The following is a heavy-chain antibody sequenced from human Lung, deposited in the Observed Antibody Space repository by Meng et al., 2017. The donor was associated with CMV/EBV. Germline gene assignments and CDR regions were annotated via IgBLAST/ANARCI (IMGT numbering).Heavy chain of an antibody. D-gene: IGHD2-15*01. CDR3: ARVGWDYYYYGMDV. J-gene: IGHJ6*02. V-gene: IGHV4-59*01. CDR1: GGSISSYY. Sequence: LXCTVSGGSISSYYWSWIRQPPGKGLEWIGYIYYSGSTNYNPSLKSRVTISVDTSKNQFSLKLSSVTAADTAVYYCARVGWDYYYYGMDVLGQGPTVTVSS. CDR2: IYYSGST.